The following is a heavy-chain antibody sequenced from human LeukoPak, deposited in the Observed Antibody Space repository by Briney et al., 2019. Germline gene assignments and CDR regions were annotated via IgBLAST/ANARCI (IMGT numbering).Heavy chain of an antibody. CDR2: INSDGRNT. V-gene: IGHV3-74*01. CDR3: AKADVEMATMGDY. J-gene: IGHJ4*02. CDR1: GFTFSNYW. Sequence: GGSLRLSCAASGFTFSNYWMHWVRQTPGKGLVWVSRINSDGRNTIYADSVKGRFTISRDNAKNTLYLQMNSLRAEDTAVYYCAKADVEMATMGDYWGQGTLVTVSS. D-gene: IGHD5-24*01.